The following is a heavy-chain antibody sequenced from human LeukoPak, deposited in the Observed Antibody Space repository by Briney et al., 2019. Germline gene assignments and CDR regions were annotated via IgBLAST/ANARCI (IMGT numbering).Heavy chain of an antibody. D-gene: IGHD1-26*01. V-gene: IGHV3-20*04. J-gene: IGHJ3*02. CDR1: GFKFDDHG. CDR2: LNWNGGRT. CDR3: AKDRSFIGLDI. Sequence: GGSLRLSCAASGFKFDDHGMSWVRQVPGKGLEWVSGLNWNGGRTGYADSVKGRFTISRDNAKNSLYLQMDSMRAEDTAFYYCAKDRSFIGLDIWGQGTMVNVSS.